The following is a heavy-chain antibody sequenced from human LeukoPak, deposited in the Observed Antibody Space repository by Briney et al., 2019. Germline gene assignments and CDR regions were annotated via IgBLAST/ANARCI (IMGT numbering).Heavy chain of an antibody. CDR2: SNHSGST. Sequence: SETLSLTCGVSGGSFSISSWSWIRQSPGKGLEWIGESNHSGSTNYNPSLKSRVTIAADTSKKEFSLKLTSVTAADTAVYYCTTSRLLPAAIHFYYFYFMDVWGTGTTVTVSS. D-gene: IGHD2-21*02. CDR3: TTSRLLPAAIHFYYFYFMDV. V-gene: IGHV4-34*01. CDR1: GGSFSISS. J-gene: IGHJ6*03.